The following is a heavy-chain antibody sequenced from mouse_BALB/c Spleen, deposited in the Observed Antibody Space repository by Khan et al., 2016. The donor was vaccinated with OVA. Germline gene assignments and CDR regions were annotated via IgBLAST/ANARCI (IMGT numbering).Heavy chain of an antibody. J-gene: IGHJ3*01. CDR1: GYTFTSYW. CDR3: VNHGSSSAWFTY. CDR2: INPATDYT. V-gene: IGHV1-7*01. D-gene: IGHD1-1*01. Sequence: VKLQESGAELEKPGASVKMSCKASGYTFTSYWMHWVKQRPGQGLEWIGYINPATDYTEYNQKFKNKATLTADKSSSTAYMQLSSLTSEDSAVYYCVNHGSSSAWFTYWGQGTPVTVSA.